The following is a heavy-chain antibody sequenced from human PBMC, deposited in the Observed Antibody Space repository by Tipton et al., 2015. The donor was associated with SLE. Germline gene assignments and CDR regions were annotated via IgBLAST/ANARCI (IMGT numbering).Heavy chain of an antibody. CDR2: ISYDRSNK. CDR1: GFTFSSYA. Sequence: RSLRLSCAASGFTFSSYAMHWVRQAPGKGLEWVAVISYDRSNKYYADSVKGRFTISRDNSKNTLYLQMNSLRAEDTAVYYCARDSNSSGYYLPYYWGQGTLVTVSS. CDR3: ARDSNSSGYYLPYY. J-gene: IGHJ4*02. V-gene: IGHV3-30*04. D-gene: IGHD3-22*01.